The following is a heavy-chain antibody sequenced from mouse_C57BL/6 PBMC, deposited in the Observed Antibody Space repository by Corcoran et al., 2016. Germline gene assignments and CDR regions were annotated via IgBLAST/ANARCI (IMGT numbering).Heavy chain of an antibody. V-gene: IGHV1-76*01. CDR1: GYTFTDYY. CDR2: IYPGSGNT. Sequence: QVQLKQSGAELVRPGASVKLSCKASGYTFTDYYINWVKQRPGQGLEWIARIYPGSGNTYYNEKFKGKATLTAEKSSSTAYMQLSSLTSEDSAVYFGARWAVVAFDYWGQGTTLTVSS. CDR3: ARWAVVAFDY. D-gene: IGHD1-1*01. J-gene: IGHJ2*01.